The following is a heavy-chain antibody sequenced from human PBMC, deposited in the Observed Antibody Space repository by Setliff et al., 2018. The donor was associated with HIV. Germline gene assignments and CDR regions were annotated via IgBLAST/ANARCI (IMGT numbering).Heavy chain of an antibody. CDR3: ARAYFSVAMTRNRFDP. Sequence: GASVTVSCKTSGYTFIDFYIHWMRQVPGQRLEWMGRINPKNGVANYLKKFEGRVTLTRDTSTNTAYMELIRPRFDDTAIYYCARAYFSVAMTRNRFDPWGQGTLVTVSS. CDR1: GYTFIDFY. CDR2: INPKNGVA. V-gene: IGHV1-2*06. J-gene: IGHJ5*02. D-gene: IGHD6-19*01.